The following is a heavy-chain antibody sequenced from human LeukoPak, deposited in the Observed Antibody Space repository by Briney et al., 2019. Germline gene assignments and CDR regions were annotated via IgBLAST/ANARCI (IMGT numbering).Heavy chain of an antibody. J-gene: IGHJ3*02. D-gene: IGHD6-13*01. CDR2: ISLYNGNT. CDR3: ASPSSSYHDAFDI. CDR1: GYAFIRIT. Sequence: ASVKVSFTASGYAFIRITISWVRQAPGQGLAWMGWISLYNGNTNYAQKFQGSVTMTRDTSTTTVSMELRSLRSDDTAVYYCASPSSSYHDAFDIWGQGTMVTVSS. V-gene: IGHV1-18*01.